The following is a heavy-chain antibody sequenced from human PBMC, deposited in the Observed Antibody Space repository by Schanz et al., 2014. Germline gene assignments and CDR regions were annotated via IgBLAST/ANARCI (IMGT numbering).Heavy chain of an antibody. CDR1: GFGFSSYS. CDR2: ISGSSRTI. V-gene: IGHV3-48*01. CDR3: AREQTIFGVTYTDAYDV. Sequence: EVHLVESGGGLVQPGGSLRLSCAASGFGFSSYSMNWVRQAPGKGLEWVSYISGSSRTIYYADSMKGRFTVSRDNAENALYLQMNSLRAEDTAVYYCAREQTIFGVTYTDAYDVWGRGTMVTVSS. J-gene: IGHJ3*01. D-gene: IGHD3-3*01.